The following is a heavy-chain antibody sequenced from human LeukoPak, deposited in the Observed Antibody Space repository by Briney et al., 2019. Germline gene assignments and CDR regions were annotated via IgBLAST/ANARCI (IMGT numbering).Heavy chain of an antibody. CDR1: GFTFSSYW. Sequence: GGSLRLSCAASGFTFSSYWMSWVRQAPGKGLEWVANIKQDGSEKYYVDSVKGRFTISRDNAKNSLYLQMNSLRAEDTAVYYCARDPYGSDYGWFGPWGQGTLVTVSS. CDR3: ARDPYGSDYGWFGP. V-gene: IGHV3-7*01. J-gene: IGHJ5*02. D-gene: IGHD3-10*01. CDR2: IKQDGSEK.